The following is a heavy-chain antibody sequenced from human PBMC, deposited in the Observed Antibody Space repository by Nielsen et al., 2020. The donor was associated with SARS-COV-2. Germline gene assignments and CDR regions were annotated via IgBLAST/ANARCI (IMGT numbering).Heavy chain of an antibody. CDR1: GFTFSSYA. CDR3: VRGLQVPNGLAHR. CDR2: ISGSGGST. Sequence: GGSLRLSCAASGFTFSSYAMTWVRQAPGKGLEWVSIISGSGGSTYYADSVKGRFTISRDNAKNTLYLQMNSLRAEDTAVYYCVRGLQVPNGLAHRWGQGTLVTVSS. V-gene: IGHV3-23*01. J-gene: IGHJ4*02. D-gene: IGHD3-16*01.